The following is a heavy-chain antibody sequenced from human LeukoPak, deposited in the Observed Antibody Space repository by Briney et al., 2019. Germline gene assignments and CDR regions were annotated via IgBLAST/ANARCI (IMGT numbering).Heavy chain of an antibody. CDR3: ARGCAYNWNYLP. D-gene: IGHD1-7*01. Sequence: SETLSLTCAVYGGSFSGYYWSWIRQPPGKGLEWIGEINHSGSTNYNPSLKSRVTISVDTSKNQFSLKLSSVTAADTAVYYCARGCAYNWNYLPWGQGTLVTVSS. V-gene: IGHV4-34*01. CDR2: INHSGST. J-gene: IGHJ4*02. CDR1: GGSFSGYY.